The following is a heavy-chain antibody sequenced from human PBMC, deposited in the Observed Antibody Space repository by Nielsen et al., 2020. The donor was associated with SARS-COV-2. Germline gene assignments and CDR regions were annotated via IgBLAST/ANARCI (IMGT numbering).Heavy chain of an antibody. V-gene: IGHV4-34*01. D-gene: IGHD6-19*01. CDR3: ARGKRSSGWYNWFDL. CDR2: IKDSGST. Sequence: SETLSLTCAVHGGSLSGYYWSWIRQPPEKGLEWIGEIKDSGSTNYKPSLQSRVTISVDTSKNQFSLKLRSVTAADTALYFCARGKRSSGWYNWFDLWGLGTLVTVSS. CDR1: GGSLSGYY. J-gene: IGHJ5*02.